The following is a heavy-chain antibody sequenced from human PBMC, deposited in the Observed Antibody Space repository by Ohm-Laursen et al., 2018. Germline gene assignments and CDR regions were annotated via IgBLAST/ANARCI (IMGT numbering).Heavy chain of an antibody. D-gene: IGHD3-22*01. CDR3: ARGGRGSALSGYSGY. CDR1: GYTFNHYG. J-gene: IGHJ4*02. V-gene: IGHV1-18*01. Sequence: GSSVKVSCKTSGYTFNHYGISWVRQAPGQGLEWMGWISAYNGNTNYAQKLQGRVTMTTDTSTSTAYMELRSLRSDDTAVYYCARGGRGSALSGYSGYWGQGTLVTVSS. CDR2: ISAYNGNT.